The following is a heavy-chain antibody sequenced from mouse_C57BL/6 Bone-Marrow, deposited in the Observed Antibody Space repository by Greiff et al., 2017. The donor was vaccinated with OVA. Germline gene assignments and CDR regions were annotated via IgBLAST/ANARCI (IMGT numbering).Heavy chain of an antibody. CDR3: ALPYYYGSTWSMDY. Sequence: VKLMESGPGLVQPSQSLSITCTVSGFSLTSYGVHWVRQSPGKGLEWLGVIWRGGSTDYNAAFMSRLSITKDNSKSQVFFKMNRLQADDTAIYYGALPYYYGSTWSMDYWGQGTSVTVSS. D-gene: IGHD1-1*01. CDR2: IWRGGST. CDR1: GFSLTSYG. V-gene: IGHV2-5*01. J-gene: IGHJ4*01.